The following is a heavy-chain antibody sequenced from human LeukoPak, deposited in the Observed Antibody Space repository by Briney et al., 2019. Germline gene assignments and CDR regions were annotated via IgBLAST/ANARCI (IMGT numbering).Heavy chain of an antibody. V-gene: IGHV6-1*01. CDR2: TYHRSKWYN. CDR3: AREGPAFDI. J-gene: IGHJ3*02. CDR1: GDSVSSDSSA. Sequence: SQTLSLTCAISGDSVSSDSSACNWIRQSPPRCLEWLGRTYHRSKWYNEYAVSVKSRITINPDTSKNQFSLQLDSVTPEDTAVYFCAREGPAFDIWGQGTMVAVSS.